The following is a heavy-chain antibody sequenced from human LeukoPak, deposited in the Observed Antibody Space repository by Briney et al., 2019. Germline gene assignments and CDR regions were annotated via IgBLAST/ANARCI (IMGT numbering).Heavy chain of an antibody. Sequence: PGRSLRLSCTASAFTFSSFGMHWVRQAPGKGLEWVTAISSVGHTNKSADSVKGRFTISRDNSKNTLYLQMHSLREDDTAVYYCAKEVGWFNAFDVWGQGTMVTVSS. J-gene: IGHJ3*01. CDR3: AKEVGWFNAFDV. CDR2: ISSVGHTN. D-gene: IGHD3-10*01. V-gene: IGHV3-30*18. CDR1: AFTFSSFG.